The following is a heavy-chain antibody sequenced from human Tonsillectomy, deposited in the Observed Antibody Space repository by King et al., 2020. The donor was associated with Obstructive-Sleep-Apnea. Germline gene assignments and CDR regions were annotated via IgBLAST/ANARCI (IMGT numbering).Heavy chain of an antibody. CDR1: GYSFISYG. CDR2: ISAYNGNT. D-gene: IGHD2-2*01. J-gene: IGHJ5*02. CDR3: ARDSLGFCRSTSCLVWFDP. Sequence: QLVQSGAEVKKPGASVKVSCKASGYSFISYGISWVRQAPGQGLEWMGWISAYNGNTNYAQKLQGRVTMTTDTSTSTAYMELRSLRSADTAVYYCARDSLGFCRSTSCLVWFDPWGQGTLVTVSS. V-gene: IGHV1-18*04.